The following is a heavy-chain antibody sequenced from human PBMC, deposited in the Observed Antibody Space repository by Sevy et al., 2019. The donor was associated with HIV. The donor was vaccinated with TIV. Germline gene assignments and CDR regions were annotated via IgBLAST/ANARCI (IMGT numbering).Heavy chain of an antibody. Sequence: GGSLRLSCAASGFTFSSYWMHWVRQAPGKGLVWVSRINSDGSSTSYADSVKGRFTISRDNAKNTLYLQMNSLRAEDTAVYYCARVGIAAPGDYCYMDVWGKGTTVTVSS. J-gene: IGHJ6*03. CDR1: GFTFSSYW. CDR3: ARVGIAAPGDYCYMDV. V-gene: IGHV3-74*01. CDR2: INSDGSST. D-gene: IGHD6-13*01.